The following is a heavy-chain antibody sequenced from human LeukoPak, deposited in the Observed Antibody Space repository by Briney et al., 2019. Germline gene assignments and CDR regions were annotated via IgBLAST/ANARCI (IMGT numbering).Heavy chain of an antibody. J-gene: IGHJ4*02. CDR3: ARGATFYFDSSGFLGPFYFDY. CDR1: GDSVSSKNVA. CDR2: TYYKSRWYT. D-gene: IGHD3-22*01. Sequence: SQTLSLTCAISGDSVSSKNVAWNWIRQSPSRGLEWLGRTYYKSRWYTDYALALRGRITLNPDTSENQFSLQLNSVTPEDTAVYYCARGATFYFDSSGFLGPFYFDYWGQGTLVTVSS. V-gene: IGHV6-1*01.